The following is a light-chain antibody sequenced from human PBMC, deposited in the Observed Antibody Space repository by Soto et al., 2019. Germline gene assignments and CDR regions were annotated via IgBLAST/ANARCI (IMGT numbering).Light chain of an antibody. V-gene: IGKV3-15*01. CDR2: GAT. J-gene: IGKJ2*01. CDR1: QNVNTN. Sequence: EVVMTQSPATLSVSPGERATLSCRASQNVNTNLAWYQQKPGQSPRLLIYGATSRATGIPARFSGSGSGTDFTLSISGLEPEDFAVYYCQQYGSSPYTFGQGTKVEIK. CDR3: QQYGSSPYT.